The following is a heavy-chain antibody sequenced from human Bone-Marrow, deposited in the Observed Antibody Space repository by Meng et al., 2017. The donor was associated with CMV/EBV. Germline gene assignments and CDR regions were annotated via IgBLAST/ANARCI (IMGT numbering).Heavy chain of an antibody. J-gene: IGHJ5*02. CDR1: GFSLSTSGVG. Sequence: SGPTLVKPTQPLTLTCTFSGFSLSTSGVGVGWIRQPPGKALEWLALSYWNDDKRYSPSLKSRLTITKDTSKNQVVLTMTNMDPVDTATYYCPHTKTTYYDFWSGNWFDPWGQGTLVTVSS. CDR2: SYWNDDK. CDR3: PHTKTTYYDFWSGNWFDP. V-gene: IGHV2-5*01. D-gene: IGHD3-3*01.